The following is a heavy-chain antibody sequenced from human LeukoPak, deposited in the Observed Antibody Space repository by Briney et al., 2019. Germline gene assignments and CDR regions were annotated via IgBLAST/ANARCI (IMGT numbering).Heavy chain of an antibody. V-gene: IGHV3-7*03. CDR3: ARDGNYYDSSGYYYPSYGMDV. Sequence: GGSLRLSCAASGFTFNSYWMNWVRQAPGKGLEWVANIKRDGSEKYYVDSVKGRFTISRDNAKNSLDLQMNSLRVEDTAVYYCARDGNYYDSSGYYYPSYGMDVWGQGTTVTVSS. CDR1: GFTFNSYW. J-gene: IGHJ6*02. CDR2: IKRDGSEK. D-gene: IGHD3-22*01.